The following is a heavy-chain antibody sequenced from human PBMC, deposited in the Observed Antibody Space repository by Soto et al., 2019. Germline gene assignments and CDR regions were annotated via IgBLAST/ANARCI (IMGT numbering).Heavy chain of an antibody. CDR2: VSGDLSTT. CDR3: AKDQFYGDSHFDY. V-gene: IGHV3-23*01. D-gene: IGHD4-17*01. J-gene: IGHJ4*02. Sequence: GGSLRLSCAASGFTFTTYAMSWVRQAPGKGLEWVSAVSGDLSTTYYADSVKGRFSISRDNSKNTVYLQMNSLRVEDTAVYYCAKDQFYGDSHFDYWGQGALVTVSS. CDR1: GFTFTTYA.